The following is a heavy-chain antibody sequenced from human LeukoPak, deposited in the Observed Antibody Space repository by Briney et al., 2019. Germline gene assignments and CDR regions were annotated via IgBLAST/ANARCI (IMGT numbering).Heavy chain of an antibody. CDR3: ARDLSGYDSPLDV. D-gene: IGHD3-22*01. J-gene: IGHJ6*04. CDR1: GDSITGYY. CDR2: IYYTGNT. V-gene: IGHV4-39*07. Sequence: SETLPLTCSVSGDSITGYYWGWIRQPPGKGLEWIGNIYYTGNTYYNSSLKSRVTISVDTSKNQFSLKLSSVTAADTAVYYCARDLSGYDSPLDVWGKGTTVTVSS.